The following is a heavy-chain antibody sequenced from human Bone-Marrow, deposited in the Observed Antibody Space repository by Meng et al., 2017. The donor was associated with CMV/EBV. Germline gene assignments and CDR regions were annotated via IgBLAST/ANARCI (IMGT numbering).Heavy chain of an antibody. CDR1: GYTFPNYG. V-gene: IGHV1-18*01. Sequence: AVKDSCKSSGYTFPNYGISWVRQAPGQGLEWMGWISAYNGNTNYAQKIQGGVTMTTDTPTSTAYMELRSLRSDDTDVYYCARWAVVAARRNYYNYGMDVWGQGTTVTVSS. D-gene: IGHD2-15*01. J-gene: IGHJ6*02. CDR3: ARWAVVAARRNYYNYGMDV. CDR2: ISAYNGNT.